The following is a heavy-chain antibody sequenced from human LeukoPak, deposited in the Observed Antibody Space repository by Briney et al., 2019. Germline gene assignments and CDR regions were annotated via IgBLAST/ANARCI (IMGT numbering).Heavy chain of an antibody. D-gene: IGHD6-19*01. V-gene: IGHV4-59*01. CDR3: ARILVAGTEGDY. CDR1: GGSISSYY. J-gene: IGHJ4*02. CDR2: IYYSGST. Sequence: PSETLSLTCTVSGGSISSYYWSWIRQPPGKGLEWIGYIYYSGSTNYNPSLKSRVTISVDTSKNQFSLKLSSVTAADTAVYYCARILVAGTEGDYWGQGTLVTVSS.